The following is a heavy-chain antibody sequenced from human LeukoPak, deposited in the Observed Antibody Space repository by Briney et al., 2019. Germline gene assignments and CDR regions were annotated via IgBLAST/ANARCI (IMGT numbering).Heavy chain of an antibody. V-gene: IGHV3-30*18. Sequence: PGGSLRLSCAASGFTFSSYGMHWVRQAPGKGLEWVAVISYDGSYKYYADSVKGRFTISRDNSKNTVYVQMNSLRAEDTAVYYCTKSYRNFRQGDAFDIWGQGTMVTVSS. D-gene: IGHD1-14*01. J-gene: IGHJ3*02. CDR2: ISYDGSYK. CDR1: GFTFSSYG. CDR3: TKSYRNFRQGDAFDI.